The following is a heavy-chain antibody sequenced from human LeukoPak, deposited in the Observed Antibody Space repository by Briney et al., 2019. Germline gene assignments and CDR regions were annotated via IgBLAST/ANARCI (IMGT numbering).Heavy chain of an antibody. J-gene: IGHJ5*02. CDR3: ARAPIDYGANPLSSSFDP. D-gene: IGHD4-17*01. CDR1: GRSFTSYT. CDR2: ISSTSDYI. V-gene: IGHV3-21*01. Sequence: GGSLRLSCVASGRSFTSYTMNWVRQSPGKGLEWVSSISSTSDYIYYIDSVKGRFTISRDNAKNSLFLQMSSLRVDDTATYFCARAPIDYGANPLSSSFDPWGQGVLVTVSS.